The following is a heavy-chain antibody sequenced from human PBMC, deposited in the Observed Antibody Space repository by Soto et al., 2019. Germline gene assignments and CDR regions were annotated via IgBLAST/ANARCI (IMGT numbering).Heavy chain of an antibody. V-gene: IGHV1-69*01. J-gene: IGHJ3*02. D-gene: IGHD1-26*01. Sequence: QVQLVQSGAEVKKPGSSVKVSCKTSGGPFNNHAINWVRKAPGQGLEWVGLVIPTLATADYAQKFQGRVTITAGEGTNAAYIDLGIVRTDDTGVDYCPSTYVESGAFDIWGQWTLNTVSS. CDR3: PSTYVESGAFDI. CDR1: GGPFNNHA. CDR2: VIPTLATA.